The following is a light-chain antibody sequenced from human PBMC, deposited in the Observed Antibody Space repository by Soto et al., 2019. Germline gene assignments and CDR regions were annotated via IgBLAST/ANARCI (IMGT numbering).Light chain of an antibody. Sequence: DIVMTQSPDSLAVSLRERTSINGKSRQSVLFNSNNKNYVAWFQQKPGQPPKLLIYWASTRESGVPDRFSGYASGTDFTLTISSLQAEDVAVYYCQQYYSTPITFGQGTRLEIK. CDR2: WAS. J-gene: IGKJ5*01. CDR3: QQYYSTPIT. V-gene: IGKV4-1*01. CDR1: QSVLFNSNNKNY.